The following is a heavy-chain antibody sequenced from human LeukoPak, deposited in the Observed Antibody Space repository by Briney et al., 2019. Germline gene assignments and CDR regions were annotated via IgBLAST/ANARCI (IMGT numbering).Heavy chain of an antibody. D-gene: IGHD3-9*01. V-gene: IGHV1-24*01. CDR2: FDPEDGET. CDR1: GYTLTELS. J-gene: IGHJ4*02. CDR3: ATGPYYDILTGNGGYFDY. Sequence: ASVKVSCKVSGYTLTELSMHWVRQAPGKGLEWMGGFDPEDGETIYAQKFQGRVTMTEDTSTDTAYMELSSLRSEDTAVYYCATGPYYDILTGNGGYFDYWGQGTLVTVSS.